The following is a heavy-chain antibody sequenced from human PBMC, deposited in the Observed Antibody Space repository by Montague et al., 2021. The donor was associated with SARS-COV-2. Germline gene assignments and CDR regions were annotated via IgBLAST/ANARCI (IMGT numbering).Heavy chain of an antibody. CDR2: ISSSGSTI. Sequence: SLRLSCVASGFTFSVYYMSWIRQAPGKGLEWVSYISSSGSTIYYADSVKGRFTISRDNAKNSLYLQMNSLRAEDTAVYYCAGDTRHYYDSSGYPDYWGQGTLVTVSS. CDR3: AGDTRHYYDSSGYPDY. J-gene: IGHJ4*02. CDR1: GFTFSVYY. D-gene: IGHD3-22*01. V-gene: IGHV3-11*01.